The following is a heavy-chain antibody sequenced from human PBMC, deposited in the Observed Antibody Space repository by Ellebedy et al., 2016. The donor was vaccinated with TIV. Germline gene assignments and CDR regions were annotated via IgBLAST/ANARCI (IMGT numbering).Heavy chain of an antibody. CDR1: GGTFSSYA. D-gene: IGHD6-13*01. CDR2: IIPILGIA. CDR3: ATAPPYRSSSWYVIGY. V-gene: IGHV1-69*04. Sequence: AASVKVSCKASGGTFSSYAISWVRQAPGQGLEWMGRIIPILGIANYAQKFQGRVTITADKSTSTVYMQLSSLTSEDTAVYYCATAPPYRSSSWYVIGYWGQGTLVTVSS. J-gene: IGHJ4*02.